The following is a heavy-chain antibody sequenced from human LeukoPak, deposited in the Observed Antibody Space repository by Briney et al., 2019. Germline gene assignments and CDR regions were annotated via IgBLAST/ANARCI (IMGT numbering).Heavy chain of an antibody. CDR1: GFTFSSYG. J-gene: IGHJ4*02. D-gene: IGHD1-26*01. Sequence: GGSLRLSCAASGFTFSSYGMHWVRQAPGKGLEWVAVIWYDGSNKYYADSVKGRFTISRDNSKNTLYLQMNSLRAEDTAVYYCARESVGATFDYWGQGTLVTVSS. CDR3: ARESVGATFDY. V-gene: IGHV3-33*01. CDR2: IWYDGSNK.